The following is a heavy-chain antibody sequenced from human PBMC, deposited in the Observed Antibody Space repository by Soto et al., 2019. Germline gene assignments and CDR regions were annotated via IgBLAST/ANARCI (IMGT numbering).Heavy chain of an antibody. J-gene: IGHJ6*02. V-gene: IGHV3-23*01. CDR1: GFTFSSYA. Sequence: EVQLLESGGGLVQPGGSLRLSCAASGFTFSSYAMSWVRQAPGKGLEWVSVISGSGDSTYYADSVRGRFTISRDNSKNTLYLQMNSLRAEDTAVYYCAKGRDGAAAGPTKFYGMDVWGQGTKVTVSS. D-gene: IGHD6-13*01. CDR3: AKGRDGAAAGPTKFYGMDV. CDR2: ISGSGDST.